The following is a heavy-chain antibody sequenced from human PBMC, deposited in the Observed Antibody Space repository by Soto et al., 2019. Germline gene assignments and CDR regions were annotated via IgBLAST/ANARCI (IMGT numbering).Heavy chain of an antibody. CDR2: ISYDGSNK. CDR1: GFTFSSYG. CDR3: AKGPAIVLVPASMNSYYGMDV. V-gene: IGHV3-30*18. J-gene: IGHJ6*02. Sequence: GGSLRLSCAASGFTFSSYGMHWVRQAPGKGLEWVAVISYDGSNKYYADSVKGRFTISRDNSKNTLYLQMNSLRAEDTAVYYCAKGPAIVLVPASMNSYYGMDVWGQGTTVTVSS. D-gene: IGHD2-2*01.